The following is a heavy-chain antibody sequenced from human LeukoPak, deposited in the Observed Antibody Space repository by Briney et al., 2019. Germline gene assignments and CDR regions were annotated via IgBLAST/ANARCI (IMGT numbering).Heavy chain of an antibody. CDR3: AKYSSSWYLDY. V-gene: IGHV3-23*01. CDR2: ISGSGGST. CDR1: GFTFSSYA. J-gene: IGHJ4*02. D-gene: IGHD6-13*01. Sequence: GGPLRLSCAASGFTFSSYAMSGVRQAPGKGLQGVSAISGSGGSTYYADSVKGRFTISRDNSKNTLYLQMNSLRAEDTAVYYCAKYSSSWYLDYWGQGTLVTVSS.